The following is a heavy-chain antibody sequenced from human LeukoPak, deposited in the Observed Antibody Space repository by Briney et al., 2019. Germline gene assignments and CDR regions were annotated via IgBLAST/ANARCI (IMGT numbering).Heavy chain of an antibody. CDR3: ASCITMVRGAVPTYYYYYGMDV. D-gene: IGHD3-10*01. Sequence: ASVKVSCKASGYTFTGYYMHRVRQAPGQGLEWMGWINPNSGGTNYAQKFQGRVTMTRDTSISTAYMELSRLRSDDTAVYYCASCITMVRGAVPTYYYYYGMDVWGQGTTVTVSS. J-gene: IGHJ6*02. CDR2: INPNSGGT. V-gene: IGHV1-2*02. CDR1: GYTFTGYY.